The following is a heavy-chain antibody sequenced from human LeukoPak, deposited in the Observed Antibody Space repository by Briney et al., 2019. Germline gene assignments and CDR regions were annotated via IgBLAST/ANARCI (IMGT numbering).Heavy chain of an antibody. CDR3: ARHESTGWFDP. CDR2: IYYSGST. V-gene: IGHV4-59*08. Sequence: SETLSLTCTVSGGSISSYYWSWIRQPPGKGLEWIGYIYYSGSTNYNPSLKSRVTISVDTSKNQFSLKLSSVTAADTAVYYCARHESTGWFDPWGQGTLVTVSS. J-gene: IGHJ5*02. D-gene: IGHD1-14*01. CDR1: GGSISSYY.